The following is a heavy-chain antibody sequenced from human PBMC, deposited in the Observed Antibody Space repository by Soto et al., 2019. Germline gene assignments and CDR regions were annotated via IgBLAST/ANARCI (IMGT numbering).Heavy chain of an antibody. J-gene: IGHJ4*02. CDR1: GYIFTTYG. D-gene: IGHD1-1*01. V-gene: IGHV1-18*01. CDR2: ISAHNGNT. Sequence: QVHLVQSGAEVKKPGASVKVSCKGSGYIFTTYGITWVRQAPGQGLEWMGWISAHNGNTNYAQKLQGRVTVTRDTSTSTAYMELRKLRSDDTDVYYCARGRYGDYWGQGALVTVSS. CDR3: ARGRYGDY.